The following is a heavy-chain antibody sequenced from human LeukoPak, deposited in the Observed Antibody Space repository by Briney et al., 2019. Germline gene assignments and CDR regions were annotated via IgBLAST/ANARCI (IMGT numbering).Heavy chain of an antibody. D-gene: IGHD2-21*01. CDR2: INTHNGDT. Sequence: GASVKVSCKASGYTFNSHGISWVRQAPGQGPEWMGWINTHNGDTNYAQKLQGRVTMTTDTSTSTAYMELRSLRSDDTAVYYCARKALFLGFFDYWGQGTLVTVSS. J-gene: IGHJ4*02. CDR3: ARKALFLGFFDY. CDR1: GYTFNSHG. V-gene: IGHV1-18*01.